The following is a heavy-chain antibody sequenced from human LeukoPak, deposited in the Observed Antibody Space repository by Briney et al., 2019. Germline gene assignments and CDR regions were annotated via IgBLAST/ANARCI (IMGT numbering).Heavy chain of an antibody. Sequence: PSETLSLTCAVYGGSFSGYSWNWIRQPPGKGLEWIGEINHSGNTNYNPSLKSRATISVDTSKNQFSLKLSSVTAADTAVYYCARGNYYDSSGYYPQWGQGALVTVSS. CDR3: ARGNYYDSSGYYPQ. CDR1: GGSFSGYS. CDR2: INHSGNT. D-gene: IGHD3-22*01. J-gene: IGHJ4*02. V-gene: IGHV4-34*01.